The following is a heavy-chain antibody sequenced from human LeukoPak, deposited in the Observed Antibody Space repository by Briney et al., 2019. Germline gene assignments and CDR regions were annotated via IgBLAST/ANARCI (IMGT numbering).Heavy chain of an antibody. CDR3: TKATNFYHMVV. V-gene: IGHV3-30*02. D-gene: IGHD1/OR15-1a*01. J-gene: IGHJ6*03. CDR1: GFTFRSYG. Sequence: PGGSLRLSSAAPGFTFRSYGMHWVRQATGRGLEWVAFIRYDETDKYYADSVKGRFTISRDNSKKPLYLQMSSLRAEDMAVSYYTKATNFYHMVVWGKGTTVTVSS. CDR2: IRYDETDK.